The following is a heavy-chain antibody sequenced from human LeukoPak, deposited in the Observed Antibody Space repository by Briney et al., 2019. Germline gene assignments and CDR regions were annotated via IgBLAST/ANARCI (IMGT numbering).Heavy chain of an antibody. Sequence: QPGRSLRLSCAASGFTFSSYAMHWVRQAPGKGLEWVAVISYDGSNKYYADSVKGRFTISRDNSKNTLYLQMNSLRAEDTAVYYCAKGPTNARPYYFDYWGQGTLVPVSS. V-gene: IGHV3-30-3*01. CDR1: GFTFSSYA. CDR2: ISYDGSNK. D-gene: IGHD2-8*01. J-gene: IGHJ4*02. CDR3: AKGPTNARPYYFDY.